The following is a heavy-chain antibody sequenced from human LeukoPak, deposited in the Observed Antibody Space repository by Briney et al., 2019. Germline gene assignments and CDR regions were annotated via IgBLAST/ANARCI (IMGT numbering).Heavy chain of an antibody. Sequence: SVKVSCKASGYTFTSYGISWVRQAPGQGLEWMGGIIPIFGTANYAQKFQGRVTITADESTSTAYMELSSLRSEDTAVYYCAIQLFYVLRYFDWPTSFDYWGQGTLVTVSS. D-gene: IGHD3-9*01. CDR1: GYTFTSYG. V-gene: IGHV1-69*13. CDR2: IIPIFGTA. CDR3: AIQLFYVLRYFDWPTSFDY. J-gene: IGHJ4*02.